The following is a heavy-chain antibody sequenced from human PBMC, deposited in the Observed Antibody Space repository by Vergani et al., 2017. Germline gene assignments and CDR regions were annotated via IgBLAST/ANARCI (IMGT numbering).Heavy chain of an antibody. CDR2: FSYGGSS. J-gene: IGHJ5*02. D-gene: IGHD3-10*01. CDR1: SSSSYS. Sequence: HLQESGPGLVKPSETLSLNCTVSSSSSYSWDWVRQAPGKGLEWIGSFSYGGSSDFNPSLKSRVTLSMDTSKSQFSLKLTSVTAADTAVYYCVRRTFYYGSGSSSWFDPWGQGVLVTVSS. V-gene: IGHV4-39*01. CDR3: VRRTFYYGSGSSSWFDP.